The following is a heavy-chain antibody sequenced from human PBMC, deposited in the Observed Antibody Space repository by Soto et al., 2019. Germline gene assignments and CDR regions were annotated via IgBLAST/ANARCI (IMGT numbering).Heavy chain of an antibody. CDR3: ARESAIFGVDYGMDV. CDR2: INAGNGNT. V-gene: IGHV1-3*01. CDR1: GYTFTSYA. J-gene: IGHJ6*02. D-gene: IGHD3-3*01. Sequence: GASVKVSCKASGYTFTSYAMHWVRQAPGQRLEWMGWINAGNGNTKYSQKFQGRVTITRDTSASTAYMELSSLRSEDTAVYYCARESAIFGVDYGMDVWGQGTTVTVS.